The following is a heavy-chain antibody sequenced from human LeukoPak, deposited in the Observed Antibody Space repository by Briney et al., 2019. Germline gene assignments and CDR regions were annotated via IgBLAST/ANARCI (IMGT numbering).Heavy chain of an antibody. Sequence: PSETLSLTCAVYGGSFSGYYWSWIRQPPGKGLEWIGEINHSGSTNYNPSLKSRVTISVDTSKNQFSLKLSSVTAADTAVYYCASSSGWSEGGWFDPWGQGTLVTVSS. CDR2: INHSGST. V-gene: IGHV4-34*01. D-gene: IGHD6-19*01. CDR1: GGSFSGYY. CDR3: ASSSGWSEGGWFDP. J-gene: IGHJ5*02.